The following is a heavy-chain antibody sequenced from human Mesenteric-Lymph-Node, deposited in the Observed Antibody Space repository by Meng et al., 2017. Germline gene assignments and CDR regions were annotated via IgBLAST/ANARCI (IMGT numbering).Heavy chain of an antibody. V-gene: IGHV1-18*01. D-gene: IGHD3-22*01. CDR1: GYTFTSYG. CDR3: ARGLMVPPYYYDSSGYYVNEYYFDY. Sequence: ASVKVSCKASGYTFTSYGISWVRQAPGQGLEWMGWISAYNGNTNYAQKLQGRVTMTTDTSTSTAYMELRSLRSDDTAVYYCARGLMVPPYYYDSSGYYVNEYYFDYWGQGTLVTVSS. J-gene: IGHJ4*02. CDR2: ISAYNGNT.